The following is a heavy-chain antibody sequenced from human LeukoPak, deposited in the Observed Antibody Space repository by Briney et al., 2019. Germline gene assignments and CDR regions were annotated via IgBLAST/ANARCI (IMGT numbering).Heavy chain of an antibody. J-gene: IGHJ3*02. Sequence: GGSLRLSCAASGFTFSSYRMNWVRQAPGKGLEWVSSISSSSGYIYYADSVKGRFTISRDNAKNSLYLQMNSLRAEDTAVYYCARVGATDAFDIWGQGTMVTVSS. CDR3: ARVGATDAFDI. CDR2: ISSSSGYI. CDR1: GFTFSSYR. V-gene: IGHV3-21*01. D-gene: IGHD1-26*01.